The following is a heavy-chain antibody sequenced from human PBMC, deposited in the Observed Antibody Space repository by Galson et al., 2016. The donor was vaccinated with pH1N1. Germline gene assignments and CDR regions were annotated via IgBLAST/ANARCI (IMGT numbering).Heavy chain of an antibody. V-gene: IGHV1-46*01. CDR2: IDPSDGTT. Sequence: SVKVSCKAAGYSVTRYYMHWVRQAPGQGLEWMGIIDPSDGTTTYSQKFQGRIILTRDTSTNSVHMELTTLRPDDSATYFCARRYYFDYGGQGTLVTVSS. J-gene: IGHJ4*02. CDR1: GYSVTRYY. CDR3: ARRYYFDY.